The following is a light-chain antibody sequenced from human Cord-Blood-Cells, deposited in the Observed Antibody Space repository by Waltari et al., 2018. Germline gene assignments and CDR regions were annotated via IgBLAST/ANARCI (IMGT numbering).Light chain of an antibody. CDR2: DAS. CDR1: QSVSSY. Sequence: EIVLTQSPASLSLSPGDRATLSCRASQSVSSYLALYQQKPGQAPRILIYDASNRATGIPARFSGSGSGTDFTLTISSLEPEDFAVYYCQQRSNWPWTFGQGTKVEIK. J-gene: IGKJ1*01. CDR3: QQRSNWPWT. V-gene: IGKV3-11*01.